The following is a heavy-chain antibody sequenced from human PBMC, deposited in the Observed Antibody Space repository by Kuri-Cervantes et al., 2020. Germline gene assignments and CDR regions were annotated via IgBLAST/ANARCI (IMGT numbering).Heavy chain of an antibody. Sequence: SETLSLTCAVSGGSISSSNWWSWVRQPPGKGLEWIGEIYHSGSTNYNPSLKSRVTISVDMSKNQFSLNLKSVTAADTAVYYCVRVASNLLPAAAFDYWGQGTLVTVSS. V-gene: IGHV4-4*02. CDR2: IYHSGST. J-gene: IGHJ4*02. D-gene: IGHD2-2*01. CDR1: GGSISSSNW. CDR3: VRVASNLLPAAAFDY.